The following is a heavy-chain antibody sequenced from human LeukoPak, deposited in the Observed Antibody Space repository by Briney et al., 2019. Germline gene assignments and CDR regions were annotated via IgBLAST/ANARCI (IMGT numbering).Heavy chain of an antibody. CDR1: GFTFSSYS. D-gene: IGHD1-26*01. V-gene: IGHV3-48*01. Sequence: PGGSLRLSCAASGFTFSSYSMNWGRQAPGKGLEWISYISSSSSTIYYADSVKGRFTISRDSAKNSLYLQMHSLRGEATAVYYCARERSGSSAFDYWGQGTLVTVSS. CDR3: ARERSGSSAFDY. CDR2: ISSSSSTI. J-gene: IGHJ4*02.